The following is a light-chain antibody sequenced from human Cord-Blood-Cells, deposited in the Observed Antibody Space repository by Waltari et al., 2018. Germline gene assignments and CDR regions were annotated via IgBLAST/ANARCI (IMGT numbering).Light chain of an antibody. CDR1: TGAATSGYD. Sequence: QTVVTQEPSLTVSPGGTVTRTRSSSTGAATSGYDPNCFQQKTRQAPRALIYSTSNKHSLTPGRFSGSLLGGKAALTLSGVQAEDEAEYYCLLYCGGAYVFGTGTKVTVL. CDR2: STS. J-gene: IGLJ1*01. CDR3: LLYCGGAYV. V-gene: IGLV7-43*01.